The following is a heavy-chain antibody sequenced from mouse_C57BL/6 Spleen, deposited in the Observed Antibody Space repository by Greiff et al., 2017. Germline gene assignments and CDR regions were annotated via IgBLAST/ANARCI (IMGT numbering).Heavy chain of an antibody. CDR3: ARDLWILRDFYAMDY. Sequence: QVQLQQPGAELVKPGASVKLSCKASGYTFTSYWMHWVKQRPGQGLEWIGMIHPNSGSTNYNEKFKSKATLTVDKSSSTAYMQLSSLTSEDSAVYYCARDLWILRDFYAMDYGGQGTSVTVSS. V-gene: IGHV1-64*01. CDR1: GYTFTSYW. CDR2: IHPNSGST. J-gene: IGHJ4*01. D-gene: IGHD2-3*01.